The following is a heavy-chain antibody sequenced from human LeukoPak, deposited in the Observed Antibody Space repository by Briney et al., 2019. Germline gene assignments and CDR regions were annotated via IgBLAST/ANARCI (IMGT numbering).Heavy chain of an antibody. Sequence: ASVKVSCKASGGTFSSYDISWVRQATGQGLEWMGWMNPNSGNTGYAQKFQGRVTITRNTSISTAYMELSSLRSEDTAVYYCARLNLLLAAAGYYFDYWGQGTLVTVSS. CDR2: MNPNSGNT. CDR1: GGTFSSYD. D-gene: IGHD6-13*01. CDR3: ARLNLLLAAAGYYFDY. J-gene: IGHJ4*02. V-gene: IGHV1-8*03.